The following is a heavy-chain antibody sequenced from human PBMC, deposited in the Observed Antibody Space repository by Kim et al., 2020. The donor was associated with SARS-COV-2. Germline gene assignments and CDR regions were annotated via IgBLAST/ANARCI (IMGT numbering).Heavy chain of an antibody. CDR3: AREGGVGATTGIDY. D-gene: IGHD2-15*01. CDR2: IWYDGSNK. CDR1: GFTFSSYG. Sequence: GGSLRLSCAASGFTFSSYGMHWVRQAPGKGLEGVAVIWYDGSNKYYADSVKGRFTISRDNSKNTLYLQMNSLRAEDTAVYYCAREGGVGATTGIDYWGQGTLVTVSS. J-gene: IGHJ4*02. V-gene: IGHV3-33*01.